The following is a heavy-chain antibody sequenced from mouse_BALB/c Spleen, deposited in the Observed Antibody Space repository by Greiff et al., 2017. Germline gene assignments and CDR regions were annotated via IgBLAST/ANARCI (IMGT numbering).Heavy chain of an antibody. J-gene: IGHJ2*01. CDR3: ARRAATGSYYFDY. CDR2: ISSGGSYT. CDR1: GFTFSSYA. D-gene: IGHD1-2*01. V-gene: IGHV5-9-3*01. Sequence: EVKVEESGGGLVKPGGSLKLSCAASGFTFSSYAMSWVRQTPEKRLEWVATISSGGSYTYYPDSVKGRFTISRDNAKNTLYLQMSSLRSEDTAMYYCARRAATGSYYFDYWGQGTTLTVSS.